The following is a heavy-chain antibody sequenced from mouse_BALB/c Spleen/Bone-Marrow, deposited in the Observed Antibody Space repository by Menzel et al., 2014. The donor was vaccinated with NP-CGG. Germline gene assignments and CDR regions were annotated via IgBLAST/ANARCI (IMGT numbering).Heavy chain of an antibody. J-gene: IGHJ3*01. CDR3: SRLGLFAY. Sequence: EVQLYQSGAELVKPGASVKLSCTASGFNIKDTYMHWVKQRLEQGLAWIGRIEHANGNTKYDPKLQGNATITTATSSNPAFLQLSTLTSEDTAVYYCSRLGLFAYWGQGTLVTVSA. V-gene: IGHV14-3*02. CDR1: GFNIKDTY. D-gene: IGHD3-1*01. CDR2: IEHANGNT.